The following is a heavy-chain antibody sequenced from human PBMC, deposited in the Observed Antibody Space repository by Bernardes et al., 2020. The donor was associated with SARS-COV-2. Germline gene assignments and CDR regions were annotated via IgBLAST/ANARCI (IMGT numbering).Heavy chain of an antibody. CDR1: GFTFDDYT. D-gene: IGHD7-27*01. V-gene: IGHV3-43*01. CDR2: ISWDGGST. Sequence: GGSLRLSCAASGFTFDDYTMHWVRQAPGKGLEWVSLISWDGGSTYYADSVKGRFTISRDNSKNSLYLQMNSLRTEDTALYYCTTFPGVATSLTGDLDYYGMDVWGQGTTVTVSS. J-gene: IGHJ6*02. CDR3: TTFPGVATSLTGDLDYYGMDV.